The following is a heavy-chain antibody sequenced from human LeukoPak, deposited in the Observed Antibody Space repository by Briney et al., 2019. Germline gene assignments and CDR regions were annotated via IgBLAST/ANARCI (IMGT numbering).Heavy chain of an antibody. CDR1: GGSFSGYY. CDR3: AREAGATTTYYSDY. J-gene: IGHJ4*02. CDR2: INHSRST. D-gene: IGHD1-26*01. Sequence: SETLSLTCAVYGGSFSGYYWSWIRQPPGKGLECIGKINHSRSTNYNPSLKSRVTISVDTSKNQFSLKLSSVTAADTAVYYCAREAGATTTYYSDYWGQGTLVTVSS. V-gene: IGHV4-34*01.